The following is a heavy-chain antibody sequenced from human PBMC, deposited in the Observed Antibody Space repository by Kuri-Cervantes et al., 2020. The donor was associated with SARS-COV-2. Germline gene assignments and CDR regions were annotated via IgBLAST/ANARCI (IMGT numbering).Heavy chain of an antibody. CDR3: ARAYGFLRYIYYMDV. D-gene: IGHD4-17*01. Sequence: SETLSLTCAFYGESFSGYYWNWIRQSPGKGLEWIGEVNHRGSTNYNPSLKRRVTISVDTSSKQFSLHLGSVTAADTAVYYCARAYGFLRYIYYMDVWGRGTTVTVSS. J-gene: IGHJ6*03. CDR1: GESFSGYY. V-gene: IGHV4-34*01. CDR2: VNHRGST.